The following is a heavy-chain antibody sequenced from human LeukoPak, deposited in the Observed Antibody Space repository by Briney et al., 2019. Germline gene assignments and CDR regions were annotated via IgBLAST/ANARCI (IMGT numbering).Heavy chain of an antibody. Sequence: GASVKVSCKASGYTFTSYYMHWVRHAPGQGLEWMGIINPSGGSTSYAQKFQGRVTMTRDMSTSTVYMELSSLRSEDTAVYYCARDADTGNFDYWGQGTLVTVSS. CDR2: INPSGGST. CDR1: GYTFTSYY. CDR3: ARDADTGNFDY. D-gene: IGHD1-14*01. V-gene: IGHV1-46*01. J-gene: IGHJ4*02.